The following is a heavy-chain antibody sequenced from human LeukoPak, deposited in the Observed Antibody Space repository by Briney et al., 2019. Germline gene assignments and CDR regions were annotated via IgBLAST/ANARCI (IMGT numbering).Heavy chain of an antibody. J-gene: IGHJ4*02. V-gene: IGHV3-21*01. CDR1: GFTFSSYS. CDR3: ARAPPRVIVVVPAATDY. Sequence: GGSLRLSCAASGFTFSSYSMNWVRQAPEKGLEWVSSISSSSSYIYYADSVKGRFTISRDNAKNSLYLQMNSLRAEDTAVYYCARAPPRVIVVVPAATDYWGQGTLVTVSS. CDR2: ISSSSSYI. D-gene: IGHD2-2*01.